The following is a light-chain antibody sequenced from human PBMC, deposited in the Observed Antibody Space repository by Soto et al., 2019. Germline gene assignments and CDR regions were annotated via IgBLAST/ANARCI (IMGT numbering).Light chain of an antibody. V-gene: IGLV2-23*02. CDR2: EVS. Sequence: QSALTQPASVSGSPGQSITISCTGTSSDVGSYNLVSWYQHHPGKAPKLMIYEVSKRPSGVSNRFSGSKSGNKASLTISGLQAEDEADYYCCSYAGSSTLVFGTGTKLTVL. CDR1: SSDVGSYNL. J-gene: IGLJ1*01. CDR3: CSYAGSSTLV.